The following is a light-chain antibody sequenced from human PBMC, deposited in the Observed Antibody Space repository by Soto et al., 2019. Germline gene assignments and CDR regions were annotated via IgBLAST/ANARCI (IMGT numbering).Light chain of an antibody. CDR1: SSNIGAGYD. V-gene: IGLV1-40*01. CDR2: GNN. CDR3: QSYDTGLSEV. J-gene: IGLJ3*02. Sequence: QSVLTQPPSVSGAPGQRVTISCTGNSSNIGAGYDVHWYQQLPGTAPKLLIYGNNNRPSGVPDRFFGSKSGTSASLAITGLQAEDEACYYCQSYDTGLSEVFGGGTKLTVL.